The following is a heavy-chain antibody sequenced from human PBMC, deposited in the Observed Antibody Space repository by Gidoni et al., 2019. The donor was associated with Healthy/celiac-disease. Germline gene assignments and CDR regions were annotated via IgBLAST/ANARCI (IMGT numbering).Heavy chain of an antibody. V-gene: IGHV1-18*04. Sequence: QVQLVQSGAEVKKPGASVKVSCKASGYTCTSYGSSWVRQAPGQGLEWMGWISAYNGNTNYAQKLQGRVTMTTDTSTSTAYIELRSLRSDDTAVYYCARDRYDYGGNSGVFFDYWGQGTLVTVSS. J-gene: IGHJ4*02. CDR2: ISAYNGNT. CDR3: ARDRYDYGGNSGVFFDY. CDR1: GYTCTSYG. D-gene: IGHD4-17*01.